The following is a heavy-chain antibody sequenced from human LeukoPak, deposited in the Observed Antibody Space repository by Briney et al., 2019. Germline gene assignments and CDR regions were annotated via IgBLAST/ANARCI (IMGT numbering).Heavy chain of an antibody. CDR3: ARGAAPYSGSYIDY. CDR2: IYYSGST. CDR1: GGSISSSSYY. V-gene: IGHV4-39*07. J-gene: IGHJ4*02. D-gene: IGHD1-26*01. Sequence: PSETLSLTCTVSGGSISSSSYYWGWIRQPPGKGLEWIGSIYYSGSTYYNPSLKSRVTISVDTSKNQFSLKLSSVTAADTAVYYCARGAAPYSGSYIDYWGQGTLVTVSS.